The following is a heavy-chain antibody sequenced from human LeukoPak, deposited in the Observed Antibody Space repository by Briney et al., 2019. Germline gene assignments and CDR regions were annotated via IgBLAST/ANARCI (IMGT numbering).Heavy chain of an antibody. CDR3: ARGALSGSGTFDY. D-gene: IGHD1-26*01. CDR2: ISSTNKFI. Sequence: NTGGSLRLSCAASGLTFSHYAINWVRQAPGKGLEWVSYISSTNKFIYFADSVKGRFTISRDNDKNSLTLQLNSLRPEDTAVYYCARGALSGSGTFDYWGQGTLVTVSS. CDR1: GLTFSHYA. J-gene: IGHJ4*02. V-gene: IGHV3-21*01.